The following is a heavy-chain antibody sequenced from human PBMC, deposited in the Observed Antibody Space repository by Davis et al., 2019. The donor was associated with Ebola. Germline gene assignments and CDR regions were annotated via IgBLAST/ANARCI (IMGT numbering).Heavy chain of an antibody. D-gene: IGHD3-22*01. V-gene: IGHV3-21*04. Sequence: PGGSLRLSCAASGFTFSSYSMNWVRQAPGKGLEWVSSISSSSSYIYYADSVKGRFTISRDNAKNSLYLQMNSLRAEDTAVYYCARLSNYYYDSSGYPGAFDIWGQGTMVTVSS. CDR1: GFTFSSYS. CDR2: ISSSSSYI. J-gene: IGHJ3*02. CDR3: ARLSNYYYDSSGYPGAFDI.